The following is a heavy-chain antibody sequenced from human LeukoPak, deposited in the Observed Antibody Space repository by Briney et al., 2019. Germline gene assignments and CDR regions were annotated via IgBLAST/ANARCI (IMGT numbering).Heavy chain of an antibody. Sequence: PGGSLRLSCAASGITFSSYSMNWVRQAPGKGLEWVSSISSSSSYIYYADSVKGRFTISRDNAKNSLYLQMNSLRAADTAVYYCARDLYSGYSSGWTNWGQGTLVTVSS. J-gene: IGHJ4*02. D-gene: IGHD6-19*01. V-gene: IGHV3-21*01. CDR1: GITFSSYS. CDR3: ARDLYSGYSSGWTN. CDR2: ISSSSSYI.